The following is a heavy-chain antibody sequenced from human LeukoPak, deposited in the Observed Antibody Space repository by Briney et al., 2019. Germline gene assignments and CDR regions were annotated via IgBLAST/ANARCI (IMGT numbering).Heavy chain of an antibody. CDR2: ISSSSSFI. V-gene: IGHV3-21*01. CDR1: GFTFSSYS. CDR3: AREDASSMDV. Sequence: GGSLRLSCAASGFTFSSYSMNWVRQAPGKGLEWVSSISSSSSFIYYADSVRGRFSISRDNAKNSLYLQMNSLRAEDTAVYYCAREDASSMDVWGKGTTVTVSS. J-gene: IGHJ6*03.